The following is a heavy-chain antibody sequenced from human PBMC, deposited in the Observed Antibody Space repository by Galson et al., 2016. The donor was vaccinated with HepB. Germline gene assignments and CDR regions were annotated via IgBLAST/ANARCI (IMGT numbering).Heavy chain of an antibody. Sequence: SVKVSCKASGGTFSSFVISWVRQAPGEGLEWMGGIIPLFGTANYGQKFQGRVTITADESTSTAYMELSSLRSEDTAVYYCARHVPGVYFDWYLGAFDIWGQGTMVTVSS. CDR1: GGTFSSFV. CDR3: ARHVPGVYFDWYLGAFDI. V-gene: IGHV1-69*13. CDR2: IIPLFGTA. D-gene: IGHD3-9*01. J-gene: IGHJ3*02.